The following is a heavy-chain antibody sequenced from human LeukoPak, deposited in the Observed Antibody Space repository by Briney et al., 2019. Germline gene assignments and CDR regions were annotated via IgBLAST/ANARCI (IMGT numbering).Heavy chain of an antibody. Sequence: GGSLRLSCAASGFTFSSYAMSWVRQAPGKGLEWVSAISGSGGSTYYADSVKGRFTISRDNSKNTLYLQMNSLRAEDTAVYYCAKGPGNYDSSGYYHWGQGTLVTVS. D-gene: IGHD3-22*01. J-gene: IGHJ5*02. CDR2: ISGSGGST. CDR3: AKGPGNYDSSGYYH. V-gene: IGHV3-23*01. CDR1: GFTFSSYA.